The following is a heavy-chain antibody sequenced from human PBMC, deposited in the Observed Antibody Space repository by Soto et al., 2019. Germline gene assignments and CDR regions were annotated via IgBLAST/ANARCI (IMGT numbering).Heavy chain of an antibody. V-gene: IGHV4-61*01. D-gene: IGHD5-18*01. CDR1: GGSVSSGSYY. CDR2: IYYSGST. CDR3: ARESARGYSYGPFDY. J-gene: IGHJ4*02. Sequence: SETLSLTCTVSGGSVSSGSYYWSWIRQPPGKGLEWIGYIYYSGSTNYNPSLKSRVTISVDTSKNQFSLKLSSVTAADTAVYYCARESARGYSYGPFDYWGQGTLVTVSS.